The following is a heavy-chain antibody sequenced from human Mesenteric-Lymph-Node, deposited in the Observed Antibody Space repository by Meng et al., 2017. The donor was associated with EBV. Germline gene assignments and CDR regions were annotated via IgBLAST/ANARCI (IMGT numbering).Heavy chain of an antibody. CDR1: GGSSSGYY. Sequence: QVQLQQGGAALLTPSETLSLTGAVYGGSSSGYYWGWIRQPPGKGLEWIGEINPSGSTNYNSSLKSRVTMSVDTSKNQFSLKLSSVTAADTAVYYCARYGCSGGSCYPYFDYWGQGTLVTVSS. CDR3: ARYGCSGGSCYPYFDY. D-gene: IGHD2-15*01. J-gene: IGHJ4*02. CDR2: INPSGST. V-gene: IGHV4-34*01.